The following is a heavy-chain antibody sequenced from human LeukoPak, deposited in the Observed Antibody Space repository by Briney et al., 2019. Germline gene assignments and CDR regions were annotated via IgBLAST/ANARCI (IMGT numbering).Heavy chain of an antibody. J-gene: IGHJ4*02. D-gene: IGHD6-19*01. V-gene: IGHV4-39*02. CDR3: ARDRQVGIAVV. CDR2: IYYSGST. Sequence: PSETLSLTCTVSGGSISSSSYYWGWIRQPPGKGLEWIGSIYYSGSTYYNPSLKSRVTISVDTSKNQFSLKLSSVTAADTAVYYCARDRQVGIAVVWGQGTLVTVSS. CDR1: GGSISSSSYY.